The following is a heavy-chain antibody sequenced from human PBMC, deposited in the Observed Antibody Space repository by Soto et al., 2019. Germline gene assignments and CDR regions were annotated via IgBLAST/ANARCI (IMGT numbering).Heavy chain of an antibody. CDR3: ARLGGFYQAFDS. D-gene: IGHD3-22*01. CDR1: GSSISSYY. CDR2: IYYSVST. Sequence: SETLSLTCTVSGSSISSYYWSWIRQPPGKGLEWIGYIYYSVSTNYNPSLKSRVTISVDTSKNQFSLKLSSVTAADTAVYYCARLGGFYQAFDSWGQGTPVTVSS. V-gene: IGHV4-59*08. J-gene: IGHJ4*02.